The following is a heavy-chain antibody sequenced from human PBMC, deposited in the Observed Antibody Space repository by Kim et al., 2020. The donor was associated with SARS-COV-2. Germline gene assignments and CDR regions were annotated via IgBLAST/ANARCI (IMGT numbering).Heavy chain of an antibody. V-gene: IGHV3-23*01. J-gene: IGHJ4*02. CDR3: AASDY. CDR1: GFTFGIYA. CDR2: ISGGGGNT. Sequence: GGSLRLSCAASGFTFGIYAMSWARQAPGKGLEWVSTISGGGGNTHYADSVKGRFTISRDNSMNTLYLQMNSLRAEDTAVYYCAASDYWGQGTLVTVSS.